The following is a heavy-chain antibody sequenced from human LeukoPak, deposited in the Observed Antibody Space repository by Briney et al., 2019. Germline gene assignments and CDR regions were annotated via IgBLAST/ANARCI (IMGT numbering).Heavy chain of an antibody. V-gene: IGHV4-34*01. Sequence: SETLSLTCAVYGGSFSGYYWSWIRQPPGKGLEWIGEINHSGSTNYNPSLKSRVTISVDASKNQFSLKLSSVTAADTAVYYCARLLGGWFDPWGQGTLVTVSS. CDR2: INHSGST. CDR1: GGSFSGYY. D-gene: IGHD3-10*01. J-gene: IGHJ5*02. CDR3: ARLLGGWFDP.